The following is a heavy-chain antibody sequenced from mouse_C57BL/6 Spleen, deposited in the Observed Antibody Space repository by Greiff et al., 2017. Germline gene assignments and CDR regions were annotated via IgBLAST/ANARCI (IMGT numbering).Heavy chain of an antibody. V-gene: IGHV5-4*03. CDR2: ISDGGSYT. D-gene: IGHD3-2*02. Sequence: EVNLVESGGGLVKPGGSLKLSCAASGFTFSSYAMSWVRQTPEKRLEWVATISDGGSYTYYPDNVKGRFTISRDNAKNNLYLQMSHLKSEDTAMYYCARGGQLRLRYYFDYWGQGTTLTVSS. CDR3: ARGGQLRLRYYFDY. J-gene: IGHJ2*01. CDR1: GFTFSSYA.